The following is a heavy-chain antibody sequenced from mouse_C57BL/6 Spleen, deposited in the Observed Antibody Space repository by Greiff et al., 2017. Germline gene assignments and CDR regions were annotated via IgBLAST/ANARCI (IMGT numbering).Heavy chain of an antibody. D-gene: IGHD4-1*01. CDR3: ARRINWEGGYYFDY. Sequence: QVQLQQPGAELVMPGASVKLSCKASGYTFTSYWMHWVKQRPGQGLEWIGEIDPSDSYTNYNQKFKGKSTLTVDKSSSTAYMQLSSLTSEDSAVYYCARRINWEGGYYFDYWGQGTTLTVSS. V-gene: IGHV1-69*01. CDR1: GYTFTSYW. J-gene: IGHJ2*01. CDR2: IDPSDSYT.